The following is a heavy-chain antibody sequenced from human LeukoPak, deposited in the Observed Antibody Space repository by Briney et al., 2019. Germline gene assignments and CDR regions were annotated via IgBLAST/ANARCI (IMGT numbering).Heavy chain of an antibody. CDR3: ARDSTPYSSGWYRDAFDI. CDR1: GGSISSYY. V-gene: IGHV4-59*01. Sequence: SETLSLTCTVSGGSISSYYWSWIRQPPGKGLEWIWYIYYSGSTNYNPSLKSRVTISVDTSKNQFSLKLSSVTAADTAVYYCARDSTPYSSGWYRDAFDIWGQGTMVTVSS. J-gene: IGHJ3*02. D-gene: IGHD6-19*01. CDR2: IYYSGST.